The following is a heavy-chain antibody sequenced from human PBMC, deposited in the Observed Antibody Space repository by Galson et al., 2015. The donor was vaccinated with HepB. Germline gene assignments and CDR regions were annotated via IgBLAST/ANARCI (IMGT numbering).Heavy chain of an antibody. Sequence: SVKVSCKASGYTFTSYYMHWVRQAPGQGLEWMGIINPSGGDTSYAQKFQGRVTMTRDTSTSTVYMELSSLRSDDTAVYYCARGFRMTTTGSYWCFDVWGRGTLVTVSS. CDR2: INPSGGDT. CDR3: ARGFRMTTTGSYWCFDV. V-gene: IGHV1-46*01. J-gene: IGHJ2*01. D-gene: IGHD1-1*01. CDR1: GYTFTSYY.